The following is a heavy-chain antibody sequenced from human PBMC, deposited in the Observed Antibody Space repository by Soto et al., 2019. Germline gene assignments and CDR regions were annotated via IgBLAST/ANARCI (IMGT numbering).Heavy chain of an antibody. J-gene: IGHJ6*02. CDR3: AGSGYYTSYGMDV. CDR1: GGSISSGGYS. V-gene: IGHV4-30-2*01. D-gene: IGHD3-22*01. Sequence: PSETLSLTCAVSGGSISSGGYSWSWIRQPPGKGLEWIGYIYHSGSTYYNPSLKSRVTISVDRSKNQFSLKLSSVTAADTAVYYCAGSGYYTSYGMDVWGQGTTVTVSS. CDR2: IYHSGST.